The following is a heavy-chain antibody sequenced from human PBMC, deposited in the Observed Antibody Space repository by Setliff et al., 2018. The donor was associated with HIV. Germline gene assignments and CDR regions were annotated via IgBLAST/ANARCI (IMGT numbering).Heavy chain of an antibody. CDR3: ARLPQDVRSSIDF. CDR1: GFTFTDYW. V-gene: IGHV3-74*01. J-gene: IGHJ4*02. Sequence: GGSLRLSCAASGFTFTDYWMHWVRQVPGQGLVWVSRINVDGSSISYADSVKGRFSISRDNAKNTLFLQMNSLRAEDTAVYYCARLPQDVRSSIDFWGQGTLVTVSS. D-gene: IGHD6-6*01. CDR2: INVDGSSI.